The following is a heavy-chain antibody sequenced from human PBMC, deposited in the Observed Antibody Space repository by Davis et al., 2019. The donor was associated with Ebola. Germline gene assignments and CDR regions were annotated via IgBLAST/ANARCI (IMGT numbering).Heavy chain of an antibody. CDR2: IYSGGST. V-gene: IGHV3-66*01. CDR1: GFTFSSYN. CDR3: AGGLDY. Sequence: GESLKISCAVSGFTFSSYNMNWVRQAPGKGLEWVSVIYSGGSTYYADSVKGRFTISRDNSKNTLYLQMNSLRAEDTAVYYCAGGLDYWGQGTLVTVSS. J-gene: IGHJ4*02.